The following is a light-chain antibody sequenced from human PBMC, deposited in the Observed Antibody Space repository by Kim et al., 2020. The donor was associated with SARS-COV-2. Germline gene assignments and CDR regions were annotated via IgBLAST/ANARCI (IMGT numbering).Light chain of an antibody. CDR2: DVF. CDR3: QQYDNSPYN. CDR1: RRVNSNN. V-gene: IGKV3-20*01. J-gene: IGKJ2*01. Sequence: LSPGERVTLPCRASRRVNSNNLAWFQQRRGQAPRLLIYDVFKRATGIPDRFSGSGSGTDFTLTITTLEPEDFAVYYCQQYDNSPYNFGQGARLEI.